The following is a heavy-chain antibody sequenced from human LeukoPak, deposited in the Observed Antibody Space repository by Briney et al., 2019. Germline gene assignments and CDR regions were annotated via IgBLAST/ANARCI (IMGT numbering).Heavy chain of an antibody. Sequence: PGGSLRLSCAASGFIFSNYAMHWVRQARGKGLEWVAVIWYDGNNKYYADSVKGRFTISRDNSKNTLYLQMNSLRAEDTAVYYCARDWGYGSGSYSGWFAPWGQGTLVTVSS. CDR1: GFIFSNYA. CDR3: ARDWGYGSGSYSGWFAP. CDR2: IWYDGNNK. J-gene: IGHJ5*02. D-gene: IGHD3-10*01. V-gene: IGHV3-33*08.